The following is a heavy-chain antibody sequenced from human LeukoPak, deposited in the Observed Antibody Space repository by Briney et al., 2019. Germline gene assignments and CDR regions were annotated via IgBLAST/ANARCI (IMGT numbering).Heavy chain of an antibody. CDR1: GFTFSNFV. V-gene: IGHV3-23*01. CDR2: ISGSGGRGTT. CDR3: AKDIAASGLPRIFDF. Sequence: GGSLRLSCAASGFTFSNFVMTWVRQAPGKGLEWVSAISGSGGRGTTYYADSAKGRFTISRDNAKNTMYLQMNSLSVEDTAVYYCAKDIAASGLPRIFDFWGQRTLVTVSS. D-gene: IGHD6-13*01. J-gene: IGHJ4*02.